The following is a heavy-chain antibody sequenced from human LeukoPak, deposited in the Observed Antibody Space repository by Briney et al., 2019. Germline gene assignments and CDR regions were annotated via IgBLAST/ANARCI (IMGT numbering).Heavy chain of an antibody. CDR3: ARDGSGWVPYNWFDP. D-gene: IGHD6-19*01. Sequence: SETLSLTCTVSGGSISSYYWSWIRQPAGKGLEWIGRIYASGSTNYNPSLKSRVTMSVDTSKNQFSLKLSSVTAADTAVYYCARDGSGWVPYNWFDPWGQGTLVTVSS. CDR2: IYASGST. V-gene: IGHV4-4*07. CDR1: GGSISSYY. J-gene: IGHJ5*02.